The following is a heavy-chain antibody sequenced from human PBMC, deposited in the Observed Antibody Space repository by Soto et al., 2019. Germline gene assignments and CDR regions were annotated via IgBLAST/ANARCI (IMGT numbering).Heavy chain of an antibody. V-gene: IGHV3-23*01. D-gene: IGHD2-8*02. CDR2: ILVDGRT. J-gene: IGHJ3*02. Sequence: EVQMLESGGGLAQPGGSLRLSCAASGFICSSYDMSWVRQAPGKGLEWVSTILVDGRTFYVDSVKGRFTISRDSSKHTVYLQMNSLTAGDTALYYCAKATATGGGAFDICGQGTMVTVSS. CDR1: GFICSSYD. CDR3: AKATATGGGAFDI.